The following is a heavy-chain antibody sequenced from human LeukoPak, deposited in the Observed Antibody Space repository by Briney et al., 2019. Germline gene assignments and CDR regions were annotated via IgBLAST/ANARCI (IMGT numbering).Heavy chain of an antibody. CDR1: GFTFSTYV. Sequence: PGGSLRLSCAASGFTFSTYVIHWVRQAPGKGLEWVAVISYDGSNKYYADSVKGRFTISRDNSKNTLYLQMNSLRAEDTAVYYCARAPNSSGYDYWGQGTLVTVSS. CDR2: ISYDGSNK. V-gene: IGHV3-30-3*01. CDR3: ARAPNSSGYDY. J-gene: IGHJ4*02. D-gene: IGHD3-22*01.